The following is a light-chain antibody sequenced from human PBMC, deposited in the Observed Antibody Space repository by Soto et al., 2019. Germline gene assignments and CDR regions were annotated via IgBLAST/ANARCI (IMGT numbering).Light chain of an antibody. CDR2: WAS. V-gene: IGKV4-1*01. J-gene: IGKJ2*01. CDR1: QSVSSSY. CDR3: QHYYGTPYT. Sequence: EIVLTQSPGTLSLSPGERATLSCRASQSVSSSYLAWYQQKPGQPPKLLIYWASTRESGVPDRFSGSGSGTDFTLTISSLQAEDVAVYYCQHYYGTPYTFGQGTKLEIK.